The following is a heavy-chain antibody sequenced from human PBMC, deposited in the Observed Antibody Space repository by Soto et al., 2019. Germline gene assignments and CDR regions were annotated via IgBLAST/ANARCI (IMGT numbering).Heavy chain of an antibody. CDR3: ARPKTKVYSAFDT. CDR1: GFTFTSHW. Sequence: EVQLVESGGGLVQPGGSLRLSCAASGFTFTSHWLHWVRQAPGEGLVWVSRMSPDGSDTKFADSVKGRFTISRDNAKSTLHLDMNSLRAEDTGAYYCARPKTKVYSAFDTWGQGTMVTVSS. V-gene: IGHV3-74*03. CDR2: MSPDGSDT. J-gene: IGHJ3*02. D-gene: IGHD6-6*01.